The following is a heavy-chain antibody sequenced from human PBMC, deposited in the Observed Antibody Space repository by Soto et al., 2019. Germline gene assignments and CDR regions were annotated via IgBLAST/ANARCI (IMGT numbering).Heavy chain of an antibody. Sequence: PGGSLILSCTASGFTFSSYAMSWVRQAPGKGLEWVSAISGSGGSTYYADSVKGRFTISRDNSKNTLYLQMNSLRAEDTAVYYCAKDLNSSGWYRWRPVDVWGQGTTVTVSS. J-gene: IGHJ6*02. CDR2: ISGSGGST. CDR3: AKDLNSSGWYRWRPVDV. CDR1: GFTFSSYA. D-gene: IGHD6-19*01. V-gene: IGHV3-23*01.